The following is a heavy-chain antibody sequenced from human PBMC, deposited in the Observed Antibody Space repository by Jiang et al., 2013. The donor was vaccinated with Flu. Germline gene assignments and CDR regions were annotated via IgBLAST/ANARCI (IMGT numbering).Heavy chain of an antibody. Sequence: GAEVKKPGASVKVSCKASGYTFTSYAMHWVRQAPGQRLEWMGWINAGNGNTKYSQKFQGRVTITRDTSASTAYMELSSLRSEDTAVYYCAREGMVRGVGYNWFDPWGQGTLVTVSS. V-gene: IGHV1-3*01. J-gene: IGHJ5*02. CDR1: GYTFTSYA. CDR3: AREGMVRGVGYNWFDP. D-gene: IGHD3-10*01. CDR2: INAGNGNT.